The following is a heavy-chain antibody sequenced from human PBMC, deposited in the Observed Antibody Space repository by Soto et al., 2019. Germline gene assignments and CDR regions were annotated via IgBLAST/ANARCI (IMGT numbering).Heavy chain of an antibody. CDR3: ARDRGSYYYDSSGYSPEYFDY. Sequence: QVQLQESGPGLVKPSETLSLTCTVSGGSISSYYWSWIRQPPGKGLEWIGYIYYSGSTNYNPSLKRRVTLSVDTSKNQFSLKLSSVTAADTAVYYCARDRGSYYYDSSGYSPEYFDYWGQGTLVTVSS. J-gene: IGHJ4*02. CDR2: IYYSGST. V-gene: IGHV4-59*01. CDR1: GGSISSYY. D-gene: IGHD3-22*01.